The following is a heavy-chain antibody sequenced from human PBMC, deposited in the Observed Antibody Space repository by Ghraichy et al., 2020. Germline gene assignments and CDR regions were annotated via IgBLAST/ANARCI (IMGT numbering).Heavy chain of an antibody. J-gene: IGHJ6*02. D-gene: IGHD4-23*01. CDR1: GFTFSSYS. Sequence: GESLNISCVGSGFTFSSYSMNWVRQSPGRGLEWVSYITSRSSFISYADSVKGRFTISRDNAQNSLYLQMNSLRDEDTAVYYCARGSTVVRFFYYGGMDVGGQGTTVTVSS. V-gene: IGHV3-48*02. CDR2: ITSRSSFI. CDR3: ARGSTVVRFFYYGGMDV.